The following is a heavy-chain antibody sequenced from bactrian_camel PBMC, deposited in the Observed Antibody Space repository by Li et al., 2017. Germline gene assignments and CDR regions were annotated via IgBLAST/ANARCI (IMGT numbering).Heavy chain of an antibody. Sequence: HVQLVESGGEPVQPGGSLRLSCATSGFTFYRVWMHWVHQAPGKGLEWVSSIDAGGGSTFYPDSMKDRFAISRDNAKNTVSLQLNSLKTEDTAVYYCVTDLYYSFEYWGQGTQVTVS. D-gene: IGHD4*01. CDR3: VTDLYYSFEY. CDR1: GFTFYRVW. V-gene: IGHV3S1*01. J-gene: IGHJ4*01. CDR2: IDAGGGST.